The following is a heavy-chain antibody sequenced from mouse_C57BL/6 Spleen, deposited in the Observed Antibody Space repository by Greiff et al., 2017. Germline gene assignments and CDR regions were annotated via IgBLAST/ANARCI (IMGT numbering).Heavy chain of an antibody. Sequence: EVKLQQSGPELVKPGASVKISCKASGYTFTDYYMNWVKQSHGKSLEWIGDINPNNGGTSYNQKFKGKATLTVDKSSSTAYMELRSLTSEDSAVYYCAREGRYFHVWGTATTGTVSS. CDR1: GYTFTDYY. CDR3: AREGRYFHV. J-gene: IGHJ1*03. V-gene: IGHV1-26*01. CDR2: INPNNGGT.